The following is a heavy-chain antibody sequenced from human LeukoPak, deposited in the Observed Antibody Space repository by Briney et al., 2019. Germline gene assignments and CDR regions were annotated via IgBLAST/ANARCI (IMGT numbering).Heavy chain of an antibody. V-gene: IGHV4-59*01. CDR1: GGSISSYY. CDR3: ARSTVSFAGLLDY. D-gene: IGHD6-13*01. Sequence: SETLSLTCTISGGSISSYYWSWIRQPPGKGLEWVGYIYYSGNTNYSPSLKSRATISIDTSKKEFSLKLTSVTAADTAVYYCARSTVSFAGLLDYCAQGTLFTVSS. CDR2: IYYSGNT. J-gene: IGHJ4*02.